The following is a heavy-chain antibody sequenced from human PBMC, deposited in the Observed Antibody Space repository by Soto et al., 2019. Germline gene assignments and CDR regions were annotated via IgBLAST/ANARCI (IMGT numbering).Heavy chain of an antibody. D-gene: IGHD2-21*02. CDR2: IIPIFGTA. CDR3: ARGDPVYYYGMDV. CDR1: GGTFSRHA. V-gene: IGHV1-69*01. Sequence: QVQLVQSGAEVRKPGSSVKVSCKASGGTFSRHAISWVRQAPGQGLEWMGGIIPIFGTANHAQKFQGRVTIIADESTSTVYMELSSLRSEDTAMYYCARGDPVYYYGMDVWGQGTTVTVSS. J-gene: IGHJ6*02.